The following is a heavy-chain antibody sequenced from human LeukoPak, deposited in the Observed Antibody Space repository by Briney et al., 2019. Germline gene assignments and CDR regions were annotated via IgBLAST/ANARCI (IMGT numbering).Heavy chain of an antibody. CDR2: IIPIFGTA. CDR3: ARGVLWFGDLGNWFDP. Sequence: SVKVSCKASGGTFSSYAISWVRQAPGQGLEWMGGIIPIFGTANYAQKFQGRVTITADESTSTAYMELSSLRSEDTAVYYRARGVLWFGDLGNWFDPWGQGTLVTVSS. V-gene: IGHV1-69*13. D-gene: IGHD3-10*01. J-gene: IGHJ5*02. CDR1: GGTFSSYA.